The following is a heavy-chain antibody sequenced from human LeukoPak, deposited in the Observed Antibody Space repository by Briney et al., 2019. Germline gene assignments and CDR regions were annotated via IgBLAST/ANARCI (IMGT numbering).Heavy chain of an antibody. Sequence: ASVKVSCKASGYSFTTYGITWVRQPPGQGRAWMGWISAYNGNTNYAQKLQGRVTMTTDTSTSTAYMELRSLTSDDTAVYYCARDMIAARPNWFDPWGQGTLVTVSS. CDR2: ISAYNGNT. D-gene: IGHD6-6*01. CDR3: ARDMIAARPNWFDP. V-gene: IGHV1-18*01. J-gene: IGHJ5*02. CDR1: GYSFTTYG.